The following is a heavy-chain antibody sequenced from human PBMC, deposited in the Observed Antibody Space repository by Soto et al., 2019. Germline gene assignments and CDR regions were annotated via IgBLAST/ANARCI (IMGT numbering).Heavy chain of an antibody. CDR1: GGSFSGYY. CDR3: ARAAFYYGSGSLYYYYGMDV. Sequence: SETLSLTCAVYGGSFSGYYWSWIRQPPGKGLEWIGEINHSGSTNYNPSLKSRVTISVDTSKNQFSLKLSSVTAADTAVYYCARAAFYYGSGSLYYYYGMDVWGQGTTVTVSS. CDR2: INHSGST. J-gene: IGHJ6*02. V-gene: IGHV4-34*01. D-gene: IGHD3-10*01.